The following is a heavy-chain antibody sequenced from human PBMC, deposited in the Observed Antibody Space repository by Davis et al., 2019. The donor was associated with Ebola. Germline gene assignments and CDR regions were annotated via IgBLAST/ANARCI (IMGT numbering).Heavy chain of an antibody. D-gene: IGHD6-19*01. J-gene: IGHJ4*02. CDR3: ARDLRSSGWYRVDY. CDR1: GYTFTSYA. V-gene: IGHV1-18*01. CDR2: ITTYNANA. Sequence: ASVKVSCKASGYTFTSYAISWVRQAPGQGLEWMGWITTYNANANFAQKLQGRVTMTTDTSTSTAYMELRSLRSDDTAVYYCARDLRSSGWYRVDYWGQGTLVTVSS.